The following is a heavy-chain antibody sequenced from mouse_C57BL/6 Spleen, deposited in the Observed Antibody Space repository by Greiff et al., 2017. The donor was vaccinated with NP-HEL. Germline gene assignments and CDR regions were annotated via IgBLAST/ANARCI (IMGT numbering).Heavy chain of an antibody. Sequence: QVQLQQPGAELVKPGSSVKLSCKASGYTFTSYWMQWVKQRPGQGLEWIGEIDPSDSYTNYNQKFKGKATLTVDTSSSTAYMQLSSLTSEDSAVYYCARKNRVRAHWYAKECWGKGASVTV. CDR1: GYTFTSYW. D-gene: IGHD2-1*01. CDR3: ARKNRVRAHWYAKEC. V-gene: IGHV1-50*01. CDR2: IDPSDSYT. J-gene: IGHJ4*01.